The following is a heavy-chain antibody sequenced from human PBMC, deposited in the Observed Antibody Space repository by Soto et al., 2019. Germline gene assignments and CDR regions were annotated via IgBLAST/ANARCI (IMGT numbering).Heavy chain of an antibody. CDR1: GGSIKPHY. J-gene: IGHJ4*02. CDR3: VRANYFDF. V-gene: IGHV4-59*11. CDR2: IYYRESA. Sequence: QVQLQESGPGLVKPSETLSLTCTVSGGSIKPHYWSWFRQPPGKGLEWIGSIYYRESANNNPSLKSRLTISVDTSKNQFSLKLSSVSAADTAIYYCVRANYFDFWGQGTLVTVPS.